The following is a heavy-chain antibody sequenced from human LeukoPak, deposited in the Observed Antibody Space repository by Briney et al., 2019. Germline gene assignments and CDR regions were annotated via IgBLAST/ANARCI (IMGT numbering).Heavy chain of an antibody. CDR2: INPNSGGT. CDR3: ARLRGGFDAFDI. Sequence: ASVKVSCKASGYSFTDKYMHWVRQAPGQGLEWMGWINPNSGGTNYAQKFQGRVTMTTDTSMSTAYMELSSLRSDDTAVYHCARLRGGFDAFDIWGQGTMVTVSS. CDR1: GYSFTDKY. V-gene: IGHV1-2*02. J-gene: IGHJ3*02. D-gene: IGHD3-10*01.